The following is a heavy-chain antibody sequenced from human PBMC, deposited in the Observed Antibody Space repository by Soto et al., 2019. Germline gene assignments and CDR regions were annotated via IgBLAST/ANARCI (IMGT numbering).Heavy chain of an antibody. CDR2: IYPGDSDT. J-gene: IGHJ6*03. CDR1: GYSFTSYW. D-gene: IGHD6-6*01. CDR3: ARHIGIAARPGYYYYYMDV. Sequence: GESLKISCKGSGYSFTSYWIGWVRQMPGKGLEWMGIIYPGDSDTRYSPSFQGQVTISADKSISTAYLQWSSLKASDTAMYYCARHIGIAARPGYYYYYMDVWGKGTTVTVSS. V-gene: IGHV5-51*01.